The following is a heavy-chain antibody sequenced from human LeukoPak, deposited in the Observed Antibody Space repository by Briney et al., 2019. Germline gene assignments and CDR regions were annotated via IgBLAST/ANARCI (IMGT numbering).Heavy chain of an antibody. CDR2: IKQDGSEK. J-gene: IGHJ4*02. V-gene: IGHV3-7*01. Sequence: GGSLRLSCAASGFTFSSYWMSWVRQAPGKGLEWVANIKQDGSEKYYVDSVKGRFAISRDNAKNSLYLQMNSLRAEDTAVYYCARESGAVASHFDYWGQGTLVTVSS. CDR1: GFTFSSYW. D-gene: IGHD6-19*01. CDR3: ARESGAVASHFDY.